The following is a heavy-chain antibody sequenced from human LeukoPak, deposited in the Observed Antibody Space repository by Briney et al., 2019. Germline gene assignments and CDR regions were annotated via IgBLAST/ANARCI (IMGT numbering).Heavy chain of an antibody. CDR3: ARVGGDYYDSSGPIDY. J-gene: IGHJ4*02. Sequence: PGGSMRLSCAASGFTFSSYSMNWVRQAPGKGLEWVSSISSSRSYIYYADSVKGRFTISRDNAKNSLYLQMHSLRAEDTAVYYCARVGGDYYDSSGPIDYWGQGTLVTVSS. CDR2: ISSSRSYI. V-gene: IGHV3-21*01. CDR1: GFTFSSYS. D-gene: IGHD3-22*01.